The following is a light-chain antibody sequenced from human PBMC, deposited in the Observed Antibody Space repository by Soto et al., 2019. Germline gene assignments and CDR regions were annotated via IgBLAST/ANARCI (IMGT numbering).Light chain of an antibody. CDR1: SRDVGGYKY. CDR2: EVS. V-gene: IGLV2-8*01. J-gene: IGLJ1*01. CDR3: SSYAGSNIFV. Sequence: QSALTQPPSAAGSPGQSVTISCTGTSRDVGGYKYVSWYQQHPGNAPKLMIYEVSKRPSGVPDRFSGSKSGNTASLTVSGLQAEDEADYFCSSYAGSNIFVFGTGTKVTVL.